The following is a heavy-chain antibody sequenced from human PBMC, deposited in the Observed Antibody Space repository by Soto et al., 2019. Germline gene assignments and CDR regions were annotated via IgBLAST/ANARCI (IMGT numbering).Heavy chain of an antibody. J-gene: IGHJ4*02. V-gene: IGHV1-69*01. CDR3: ATGVIWIGYFTVDS. D-gene: IGHD3-3*01. Sequence: QVQLVQSGAEVKKPGSSVKVSCKASGGSFGNSAINWVRQTPGQGLEWLGGFIPVYRTLNYAQKFRGRVTITADESTGTAYMTLSSLASDDTDVYYCATGVIWIGYFTVDSWGQGTRVTVSS. CDR1: GGSFGNSA. CDR2: FIPVYRTL.